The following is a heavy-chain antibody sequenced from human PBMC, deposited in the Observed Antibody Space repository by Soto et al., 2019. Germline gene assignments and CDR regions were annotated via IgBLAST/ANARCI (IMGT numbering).Heavy chain of an antibody. V-gene: IGHV1-3*01. Sequence: QVQLVQSGAEVKKPGASVKVSCKASGYTFTSYAMHWVRQATGQRLEWMGWINAGNGNTKYSQKFQGRVTITRDTSASTAYMELSSLRSEDTAVYYCARDPTVGAAYYYNGMDVWGQGTTVTVSS. CDR2: INAGNGNT. CDR3: ARDPTVGAAYYYNGMDV. J-gene: IGHJ6*02. D-gene: IGHD1-26*01. CDR1: GYTFTSYA.